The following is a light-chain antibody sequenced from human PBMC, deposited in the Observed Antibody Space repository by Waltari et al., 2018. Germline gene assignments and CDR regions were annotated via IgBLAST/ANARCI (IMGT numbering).Light chain of an antibody. CDR1: SNDVGGYNY. Sequence: QSALTQPASVSGSPGQSITISCTGTSNDVGGYNYVSLYQAHPGKAPKLRIYDVSNRPSGVANRFSGSKSANTASLTISGLQAEDEAVYYCSSYTTSSTLGFGGGTKLTVL. V-gene: IGLV2-14*03. CDR2: DVS. CDR3: SSYTTSSTLG. J-gene: IGLJ2*01.